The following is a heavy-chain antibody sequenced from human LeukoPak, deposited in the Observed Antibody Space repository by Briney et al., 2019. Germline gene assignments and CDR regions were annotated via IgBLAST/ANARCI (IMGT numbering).Heavy chain of an antibody. D-gene: IGHD2-15*01. V-gene: IGHV1-2*02. CDR2: INPNSGGT. J-gene: IGHJ4*02. CDR3: ARGVGEFDY. Sequence: GASVKVSCKASGYTFTSYGISWVRQAPGRGLEWMGWINPNSGGTNYAQKFQGRVTMTRDTSISTAYMELSRLRSDDTAVCYCARGVGEFDYWGQGTLVTVSS. CDR1: GYTFTSYG.